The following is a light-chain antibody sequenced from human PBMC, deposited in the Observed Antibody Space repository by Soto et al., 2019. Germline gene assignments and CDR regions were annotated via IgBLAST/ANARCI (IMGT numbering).Light chain of an antibody. CDR3: QQYNNWGT. V-gene: IGKV3-11*01. CDR2: DAS. Sequence: EIVLTQSPATLSLSPGERATLSCRASQSVSNYLAWYQQKPGQAPRLLIYDASNRATDIPARFSGSGSGTDFTLTISSLEPEDFAVYYCQQYNNWGTFGQGTKVDIK. J-gene: IGKJ1*01. CDR1: QSVSNY.